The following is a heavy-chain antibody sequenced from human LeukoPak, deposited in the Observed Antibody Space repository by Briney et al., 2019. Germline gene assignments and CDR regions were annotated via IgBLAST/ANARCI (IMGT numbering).Heavy chain of an antibody. CDR3: ARDLAAARLDF. V-gene: IGHV3-33*01. Sequence: PGGSLRLSCAASGFTFSNHGTHWVRQAPGKGLEWVANIWYDGGQEYYADTVKGRFTISRDISKNTLYLQMNSLRAEDTAVYYCARDLAAARLDFRGQGTLVTVSS. J-gene: IGHJ4*02. CDR1: GFTFSNHG. D-gene: IGHD6-6*01. CDR2: IWYDGGQE.